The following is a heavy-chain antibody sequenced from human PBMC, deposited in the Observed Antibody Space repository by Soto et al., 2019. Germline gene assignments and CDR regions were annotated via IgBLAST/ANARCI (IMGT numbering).Heavy chain of an antibody. D-gene: IGHD6-13*01. J-gene: IGHJ4*02. V-gene: IGHV4-4*02. Sequence: QVQLQESGPGLVKPSGTLSLTCAVSGGSISSSNWWSWVRQPPGKGLEWIGEIYHSGSTNYKPSLKSRVPISVDKSKNQFSLKLSSVTAADTAVYYCARDGPRGLPAAGYYFDYWGQGTLVTVSS. CDR1: GGSISSSNW. CDR2: IYHSGST. CDR3: ARDGPRGLPAAGYYFDY.